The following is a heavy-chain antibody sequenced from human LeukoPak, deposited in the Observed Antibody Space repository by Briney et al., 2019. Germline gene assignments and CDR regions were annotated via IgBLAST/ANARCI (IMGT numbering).Heavy chain of an antibody. Sequence: GGSLRLSCAASGFTFSSYAMSWVRQAPGKGLEWVSAISGSGGSTYYADSVKGRFPISRDNSKNTLYLQMNSLRAEDTAVYYCAKDRSPDEAAAAYFDYWGQGTLVTVSS. J-gene: IGHJ4*02. CDR2: ISGSGGST. D-gene: IGHD6-13*01. CDR1: GFTFSSYA. CDR3: AKDRSPDEAAAAYFDY. V-gene: IGHV3-23*01.